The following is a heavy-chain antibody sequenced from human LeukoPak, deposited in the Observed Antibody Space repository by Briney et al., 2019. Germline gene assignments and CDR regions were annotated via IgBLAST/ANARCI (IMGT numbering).Heavy chain of an antibody. V-gene: IGHV4-59*12. J-gene: IGHJ3*02. CDR3: ARDLVSPRSAFDI. D-gene: IGHD2-15*01. CDR2: IYYSGST. CDR1: GGSISSYY. Sequence: KPSETLSLTCTVSGGSISSYYWSWIRQPPGKGLEWIGYIYYSGSTNYNPSLKSRVTISVDTSKNQFSLKLSSVTAADTAVYYCARDLVSPRSAFDIWGQGTMVTVSS.